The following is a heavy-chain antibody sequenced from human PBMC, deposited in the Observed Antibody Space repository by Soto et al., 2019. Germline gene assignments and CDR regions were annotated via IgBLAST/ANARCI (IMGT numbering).Heavy chain of an antibody. V-gene: IGHV3-9*01. CDR3: AKALGYSGYAYYFDY. D-gene: IGHD5-12*01. J-gene: IGHJ4*02. Sequence: GGSLRLSCAASGFTFDDYAMHWVRQAPGKGLEWVSGISWNSGSIGYADSVKGRFTISRDNAKNSLYLQMNSLRAEDTALYYCAKALGYSGYAYYFDYWGQGTLVTVSS. CDR2: ISWNSGSI. CDR1: GFTFDDYA.